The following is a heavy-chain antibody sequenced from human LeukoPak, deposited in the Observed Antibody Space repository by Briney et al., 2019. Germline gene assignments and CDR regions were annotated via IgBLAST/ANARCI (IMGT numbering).Heavy chain of an antibody. D-gene: IGHD3-10*02. CDR1: GYTFTSYG. J-gene: IGHJ6*02. V-gene: IGHV1-8*02. CDR2: MNPNSGNT. Sequence: ASVKVSCKASGYTFTSYGISWVRQAPGQGLEWMGWMNPNSGNTGYAQKFQGRVTMTRNTSISTAYMELSSLRSEDTAVYYCARRVRTYYYYGMDVWGQGTTVTVSS. CDR3: ARRVRTYYYYGMDV.